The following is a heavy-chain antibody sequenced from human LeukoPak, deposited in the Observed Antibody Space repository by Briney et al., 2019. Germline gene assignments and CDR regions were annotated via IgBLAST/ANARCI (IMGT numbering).Heavy chain of an antibody. CDR3: AREDPRTGYCFFDL. CDR1: GFTFSSYW. V-gene: IGHV3-74*01. Sequence: GGSLRLSCVASGFTFSSYWVHWVRQAPGKGLLWVSRMNWDGSRTTYADSAKGRFAISRDNAKNTLYLQMNSLTSDDTAVYYCAREDPRTGYCFFDLWGRGTLVSVSS. J-gene: IGHJ2*01. CDR2: MNWDGSRT.